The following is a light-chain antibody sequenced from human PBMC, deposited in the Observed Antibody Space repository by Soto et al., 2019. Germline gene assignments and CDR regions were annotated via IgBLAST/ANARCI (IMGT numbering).Light chain of an antibody. CDR1: QGIRNY. V-gene: IGKV1-27*01. Sequence: DIQMTQSPSSLSASVGDRVTITCRVSQGIRNYLAWYQQKPGKVPRVLIYAASTLQSGVPSRFSGSGSGTDFTLSISSLQPEDVATYYCQKYNNAPFTFGPGTKVDIK. CDR2: AAS. CDR3: QKYNNAPFT. J-gene: IGKJ3*01.